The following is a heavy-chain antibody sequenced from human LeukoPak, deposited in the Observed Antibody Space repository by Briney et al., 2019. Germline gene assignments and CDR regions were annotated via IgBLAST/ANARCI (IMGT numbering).Heavy chain of an antibody. CDR1: GGSISSYY. D-gene: IGHD2-15*01. V-gene: IGHV4-59*01. CDR2: IYYSGST. Sequence: PSETLSLTCTVSGGSISSYYWSWIRQPPGKGLEWVGYIYYSGSTKYNPSLKSRVTISVDTSKNQFSLKLSSVTAADTAVYYCAREYCSGGNCWYYMDVWGKGTTVTLSS. J-gene: IGHJ6*03. CDR3: AREYCSGGNCWYYMDV.